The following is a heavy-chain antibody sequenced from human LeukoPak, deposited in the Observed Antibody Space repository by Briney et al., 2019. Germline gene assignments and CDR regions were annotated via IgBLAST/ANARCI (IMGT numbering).Heavy chain of an antibody. Sequence: SETLSLTCAVYGGSFSGYYWSWIRQPPGKGLEWIGEINHSGSTNYNPSLKSRVTISVDTSKNQFSLKLSSVTAADTAVYYCARGHYYDSSGQRPGGFDYWGQGTLVNVSS. V-gene: IGHV4-34*01. D-gene: IGHD3-22*01. CDR2: INHSGST. J-gene: IGHJ4*02. CDR1: GGSFSGYY. CDR3: ARGHYYDSSGQRPGGFDY.